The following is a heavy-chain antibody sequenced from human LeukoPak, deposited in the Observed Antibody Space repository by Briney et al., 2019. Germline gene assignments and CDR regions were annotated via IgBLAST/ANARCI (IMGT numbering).Heavy chain of an antibody. Sequence: PSETLSLTCVVSTYSISSGYSWGWIRQPPGKGLEWIGSMYLSGTTYYNPSLKSRVTISVDKSENQFSLKVNFVTAADTAVYFCAKTHYGHYSGFEVWGQGIMVTVSS. CDR2: MYLSGTT. D-gene: IGHD4-17*01. CDR3: AKTHYGHYSGFEV. V-gene: IGHV4-38-2*01. J-gene: IGHJ3*01. CDR1: TYSISSGYS.